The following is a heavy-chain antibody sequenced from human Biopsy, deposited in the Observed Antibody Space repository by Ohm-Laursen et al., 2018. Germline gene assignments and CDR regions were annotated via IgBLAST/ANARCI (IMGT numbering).Heavy chain of an antibody. CDR2: NIPILGTG. D-gene: IGHD3-9*01. CDR3: ATKLTGYFHH. CDR1: GGTFINYG. Sequence: SVKVSCKAPGGTFINYGVNWVRQAPGQGLEWLGGNIPILGTGNYAQKFQDRVTVAADTSTSTATMELRSLRSDDTAVYYCATKLTGYFHHWGQGTLVSVSS. J-gene: IGHJ1*01. V-gene: IGHV1-69*06.